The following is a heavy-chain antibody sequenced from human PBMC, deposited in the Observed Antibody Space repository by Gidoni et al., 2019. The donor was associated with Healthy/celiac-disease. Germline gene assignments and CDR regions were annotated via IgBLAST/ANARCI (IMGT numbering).Heavy chain of an antibody. CDR3: ARDKGYCSGGSCRYFDY. J-gene: IGHJ4*02. CDR1: GGPFSSYA. CDR2: IIPIFGTA. D-gene: IGHD2-15*01. V-gene: IGHV1-69*01. Sequence: QVQLVPSGAEVKKPGSSVQVSCKASGGPFSSYAISWVRQAPGQGLEWMGGIIPIFGTANYAQKFQGRVTITADESTSTAYMELSSLRSEDTAVYYCARDKGYCSGGSCRYFDYWGQGTLVTVSS.